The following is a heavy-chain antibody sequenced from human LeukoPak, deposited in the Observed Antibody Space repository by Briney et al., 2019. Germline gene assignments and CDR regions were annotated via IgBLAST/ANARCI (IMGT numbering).Heavy chain of an antibody. Sequence: SETLSLTCTVSDYSISSGFFWGWVRQSPGKGLEWIGNIYRTGSTNYHPSLKSRVAISVDTSKNQFSLKLSSVTAADTAIYYCARGEDVSGYRIDCWGQGTLVTVSS. V-gene: IGHV4-38-2*02. J-gene: IGHJ4*02. CDR2: IYRTGST. D-gene: IGHD3-3*01. CDR3: ARGEDVSGYRIDC. CDR1: DYSISSGFF.